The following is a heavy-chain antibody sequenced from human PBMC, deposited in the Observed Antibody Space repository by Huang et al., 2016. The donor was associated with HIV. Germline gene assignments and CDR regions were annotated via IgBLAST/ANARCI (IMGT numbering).Heavy chain of an antibody. V-gene: IGHV4-39*01. CDR1: GGSIRSDNYY. D-gene: IGHD3-10*01. CDR3: ARLPGSITMIRGVITDPY. J-gene: IGHJ4*02. CDR2: IYYSVST. Sequence: QLQLQESGPGLVKPSETLSLTCTVSGGSIRSDNYYWGWLRQPPGKGLEWVGSIYYSVSTDYTPSLKSRVTITVDTSKNQFSLKMRSVTAADTAVYYCARLPGSITMIRGVITDPYWGQGTLVTVSS.